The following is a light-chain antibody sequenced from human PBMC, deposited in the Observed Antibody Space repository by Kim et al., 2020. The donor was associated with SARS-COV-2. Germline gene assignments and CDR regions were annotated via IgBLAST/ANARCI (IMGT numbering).Light chain of an antibody. V-gene: IGLV1-40*01. CDR3: QSYDNSLSGLYV. CDR2: GNS. CDR1: SSNIGASYD. Sequence: QSVLTQPPSVSGAPGQRVTISCTGSSSNIGASYDVYWYQQLPGTAPKLLIYGNSNRPSGVPDRFSGSKSGTSASLAITGLQAEDEADYYCQSYDNSLSGLYVFGTGTKVTVL. J-gene: IGLJ1*01.